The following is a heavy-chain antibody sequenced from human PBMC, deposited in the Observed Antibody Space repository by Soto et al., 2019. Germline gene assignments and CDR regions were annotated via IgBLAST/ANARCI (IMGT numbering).Heavy chain of an antibody. Sequence: QVQLQESGPGLVKPSQTLSLTCTVSGGSISSGGYYWNWIRQHPGKGLEWIGYIYYSGSTYYNPSLKGRGRMSGDTFKNPFPPKLGPGAARETAVDYWARRVVPRGQGTLVTVSS. CDR3: ARRVVP. CDR1: GGSISSGGYY. J-gene: IGHJ5*02. V-gene: IGHV4-31*03. CDR2: IYYSGST.